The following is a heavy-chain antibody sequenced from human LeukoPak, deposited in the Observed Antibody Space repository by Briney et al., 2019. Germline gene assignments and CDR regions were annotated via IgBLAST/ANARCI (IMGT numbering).Heavy chain of an antibody. Sequence: GESLKISCKGSGYSFTSYWIGWVRQMPGKGLEWMGIIYPGDSDTRYSPSFQGQVTISADKSISTAYLQWSSLKASDTAMYYCARQYSVGATADAFDIWGQGTMVTVSS. CDR2: IYPGDSDT. CDR1: GYSFTSYW. CDR3: ARQYSVGATADAFDI. J-gene: IGHJ3*02. D-gene: IGHD1-26*01. V-gene: IGHV5-51*01.